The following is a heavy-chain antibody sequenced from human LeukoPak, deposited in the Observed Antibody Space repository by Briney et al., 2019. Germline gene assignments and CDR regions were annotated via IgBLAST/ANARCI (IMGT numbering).Heavy chain of an antibody. Sequence: GGSLRLSCAACGFTFSTYSMNWVRQAPGKGLEWVSYISGSSDDIYYADSVKGRFTISRDNDKNTLFLQMHSLRVEDTAVYYCASPFDYWGQGTLVTVSS. V-gene: IGHV3-21*05. CDR1: GFTFSTYS. J-gene: IGHJ4*02. CDR2: ISGSSDDI. CDR3: ASPFDY.